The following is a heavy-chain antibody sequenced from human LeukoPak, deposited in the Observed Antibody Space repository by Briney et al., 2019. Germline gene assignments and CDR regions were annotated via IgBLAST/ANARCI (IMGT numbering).Heavy chain of an antibody. CDR2: INHSGST. Sequence: SETLSLTCAVYGGSFSGYYWSWIRQPPGKGLEWIGEINHSGSTNYNPSLKSRVTISVDTSKNQFSLKLSSVTAADTAVYYCARQYYDILTGYYKPGDYFDYWGQGTLVTVSS. D-gene: IGHD3-9*01. CDR3: ARQYYDILTGYYKPGDYFDY. V-gene: IGHV4-34*01. CDR1: GGSFSGYY. J-gene: IGHJ4*02.